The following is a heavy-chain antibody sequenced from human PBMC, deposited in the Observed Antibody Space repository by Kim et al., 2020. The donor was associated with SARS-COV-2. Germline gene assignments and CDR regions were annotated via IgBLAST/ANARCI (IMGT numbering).Heavy chain of an antibody. CDR1: GGSFSGYY. V-gene: IGHV4-34*01. Sequence: SETLSLTCAVYGGSFSGYYWSWIRQPPGKGLEWIGEINNSGSTNYNPSLKSRVTISVDTSKNQFSLKLSSVTAADTAVYYCARGRSAADYWGQGTLVTVS. J-gene: IGHJ4*02. D-gene: IGHD6-13*01. CDR3: ARGRSAADY. CDR2: INNSGST.